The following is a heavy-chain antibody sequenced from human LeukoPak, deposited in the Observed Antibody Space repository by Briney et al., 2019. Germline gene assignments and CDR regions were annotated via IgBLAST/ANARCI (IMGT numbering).Heavy chain of an antibody. CDR2: IYPGDSDT. J-gene: IGHJ3*02. V-gene: IGHV5-51*01. D-gene: IGHD2-2*02. CDR1: GYSFTSYW. Sequence: GESLKISCKGSGYSFTSYWIGWVRQMPGKGLEWMGIIYPGDSDTRYSPSFQGQVTISADKSISTAYLQWSSLKASDTAMYYCARQPAHCSSTSCYTTPDAFAIWGQGTMVTVSS. CDR3: ARQPAHCSSTSCYTTPDAFAI.